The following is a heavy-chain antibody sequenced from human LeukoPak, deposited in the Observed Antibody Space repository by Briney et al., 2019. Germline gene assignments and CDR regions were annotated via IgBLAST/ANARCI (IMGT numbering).Heavy chain of an antibody. D-gene: IGHD3-3*01. V-gene: IGHV3-23*01. CDR3: AKDRYDFWSGYTRTSYYYMDV. J-gene: IGHJ6*03. CDR1: GFTFSSYA. Sequence: PGGSLRLSCAASGFTFSSYAMSWVRQAPGKGLEWVSAISGSGTSTYYADSVKGRFTISRDNSKNTLYLQMNSLRAEDTAVYYCAKDRYDFWSGYTRTSYYYMDVWGKGTTVTVSS. CDR2: ISGSGTST.